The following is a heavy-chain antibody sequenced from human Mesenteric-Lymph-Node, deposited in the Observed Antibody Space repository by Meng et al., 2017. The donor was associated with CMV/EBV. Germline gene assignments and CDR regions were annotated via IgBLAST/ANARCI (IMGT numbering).Heavy chain of an antibody. J-gene: IGHJ3*02. CDR1: GFTFNSYT. CDR3: ARDSSSWDNDAFDI. Sequence: SQTLSLTCAASGFTFNSYTMHWVRQAPGKGLEWVSAISGSGGSTYYNPSLKSRVTISVDTSKNQFSLKLSSVTAADTAVYYCARDSSSWDNDAFDIWGQGTMVTVSS. CDR2: ISGSGGST. D-gene: IGHD6-13*01. V-gene: IGHV4-34*01.